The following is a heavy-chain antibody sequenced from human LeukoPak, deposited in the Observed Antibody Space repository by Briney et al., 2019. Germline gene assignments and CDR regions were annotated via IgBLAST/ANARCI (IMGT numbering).Heavy chain of an antibody. CDR1: GFTFDDYA. D-gene: IGHD4-17*01. CDR2: ISWNSGSI. V-gene: IGHV3-9*01. J-gene: IGHJ4*02. Sequence: GGSLRPSCAASGFTFDDYAMHWVRQAPGKGLEWVSGISWNSGSIGYADSVKGRFTISRDNAKNSLYLQMNSLRAEDTALYYCAKDNHGDYEGQIDYWGQGTLVTVSS. CDR3: AKDNHGDYEGQIDY.